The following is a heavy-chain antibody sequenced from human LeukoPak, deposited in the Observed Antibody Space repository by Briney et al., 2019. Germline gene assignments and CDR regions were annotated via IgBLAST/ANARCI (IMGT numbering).Heavy chain of an antibody. CDR1: GFIFSSYA. CDR3: AKGGTYHYYDSSGYSA. J-gene: IGHJ5*02. Sequence: PGGSLRLSCAASGFIFSSYAMGWVRQAPGKGLEWVSAISGIGDTTHYADSVKGRFTISRDNSKNTLFLQMDSLRGEDTAVYYCAKGGTYHYYDSSGYSAWGQGTLVTVPS. V-gene: IGHV3-23*01. CDR2: ISGIGDTT. D-gene: IGHD3-22*01.